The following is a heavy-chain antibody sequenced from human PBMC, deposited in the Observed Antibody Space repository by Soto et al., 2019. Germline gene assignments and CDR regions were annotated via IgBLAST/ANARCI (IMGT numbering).Heavy chain of an antibody. Sequence: SVKVSCKASGGTFSSYAISWVRQAPGQGLEWMGGIIPIFGTANYAPKFQGRVTITADESTSTAYMELSSLRSEDTAVYYCARDIRLGYCSGGSCYSAASDISRQGTLVSVS. J-gene: IGHJ3*02. CDR3: ARDIRLGYCSGGSCYSAASDI. D-gene: IGHD2-15*01. CDR1: GGTFSSYA. V-gene: IGHV1-69*13. CDR2: IIPIFGTA.